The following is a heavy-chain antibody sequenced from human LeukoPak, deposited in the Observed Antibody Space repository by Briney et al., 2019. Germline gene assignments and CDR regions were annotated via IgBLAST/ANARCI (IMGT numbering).Heavy chain of an antibody. CDR3: ARDNWNDWWFDT. D-gene: IGHD1-20*01. V-gene: IGHV3-66*01. J-gene: IGHJ5*02. CDR1: GFTVSGNY. CDR2: IYSGGNT. Sequence: PGGSLRLSCAASGFTVSGNYMSWVRQAPGKGLEWVSVIYSGGNTYYADSVKGRFTISRDSSKNTVYLQMNSLRAEDTAVYYCARDNWNDWWFDTWGQGTLVTVSS.